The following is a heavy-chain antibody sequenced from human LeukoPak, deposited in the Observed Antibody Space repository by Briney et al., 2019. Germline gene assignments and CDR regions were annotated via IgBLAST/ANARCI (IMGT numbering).Heavy chain of an antibody. Sequence: SETLSLTCTVSGGSITNSNYYWGWIRQPPGKGLEWIGSVYYSGNTHYNPTLKSRVTMSVDTSKNQFSLRLTSVTAADTAVYYCARFQSRYSSGWRYFDYWGQGTLVTVSS. CDR1: GGSITNSNYY. J-gene: IGHJ4*02. CDR2: VYYSGNT. V-gene: IGHV4-39*01. D-gene: IGHD6-19*01. CDR3: ARFQSRYSSGWRYFDY.